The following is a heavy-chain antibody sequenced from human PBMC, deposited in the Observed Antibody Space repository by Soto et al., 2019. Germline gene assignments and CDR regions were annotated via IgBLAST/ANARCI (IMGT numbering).Heavy chain of an antibody. CDR2: LSDSGGNT. V-gene: IGHV3-23*01. D-gene: IGHD2-8*01. J-gene: IGHJ4*02. CDR1: GFTFSNYA. CDR3: AKKGDCTNCLCYSWFDY. Sequence: GGSLRLSCAASGFTFSNYAMSWVRQAPGKGLEWVSALSDSGGNTYYADSVNGRFTISRDHSTNTVYLEMNSLRAEDTALYYCAKKGDCTNCLCYSWFDYWGQGALVAVAS.